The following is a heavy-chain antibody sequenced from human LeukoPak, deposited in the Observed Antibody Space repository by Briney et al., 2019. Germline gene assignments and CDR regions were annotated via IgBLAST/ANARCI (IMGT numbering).Heavy chain of an antibody. CDR1: GFTFNAYG. D-gene: IGHD3-10*01. Sequence: TGGSLRLSCAASGFTFNAYGMHWVRQAPGKGLEWVTFIRYNGNDNFHSDSVKGRFSVSRDNSKNNLYLQMNNLRPEDAAVYYCAKDVMHYGSGRPYYMDAWGKGTTVIISS. CDR3: AKDVMHYGSGRPYYMDA. V-gene: IGHV3-30*02. J-gene: IGHJ6*03. CDR2: IRYNGNDN.